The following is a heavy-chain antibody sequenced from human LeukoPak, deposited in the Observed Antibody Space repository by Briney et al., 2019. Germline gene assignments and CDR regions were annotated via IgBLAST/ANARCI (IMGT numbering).Heavy chain of an antibody. CDR3: ARDSSGPFDY. CDR1: GFTFSSCS. J-gene: IGHJ4*02. D-gene: IGHD3-22*01. Sequence: GGSLRLSCAALGFTFSSCSMNWVRQAPGKGLEWVSSISSTSTYIYYPDSLKGRFTISRDNAKNSLYLQMNGLRAEDTAVYYCARDSSGPFDYWGQGTLVTVSS. CDR2: ISSTSTYI. V-gene: IGHV3-21*01.